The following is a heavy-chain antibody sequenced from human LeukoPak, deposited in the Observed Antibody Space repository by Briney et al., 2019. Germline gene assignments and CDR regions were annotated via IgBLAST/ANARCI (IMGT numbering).Heavy chain of an antibody. V-gene: IGHV3-53*01. CDR1: GFTVSSNC. Sequence: GSLRLSCAASGFTVSSNCMSWVRQAPGKGLEWVSVVYSGGSTYYADSVKGRFTISRDNSKNTLYLQMNSLKTEDTAVYYCTAPIPWVGGTRVSAPGSWGQGALVTVSS. J-gene: IGHJ5*02. CDR3: TAPIPWVGGTRVSAPGS. CDR2: VYSGGST. D-gene: IGHD1-26*01.